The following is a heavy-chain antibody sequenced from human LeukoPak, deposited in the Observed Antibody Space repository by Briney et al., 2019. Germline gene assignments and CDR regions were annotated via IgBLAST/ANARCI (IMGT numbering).Heavy chain of an antibody. CDR3: ARGAPGSYCSGGSCPYFDY. CDR2: VNPNSGHT. Sequence: ASVKVSCKASGYTFTSYDVDWVRQATGQGLGWMGWVNPNSGHTGYAQKFQGRVTMTTNTSISTAYMELSSLRSEDTAVYYCARGAPGSYCSGGSCPYFDYWGQGTLVSVSS. J-gene: IGHJ4*02. CDR1: GYTFTSYD. D-gene: IGHD2-15*01. V-gene: IGHV1-8*01.